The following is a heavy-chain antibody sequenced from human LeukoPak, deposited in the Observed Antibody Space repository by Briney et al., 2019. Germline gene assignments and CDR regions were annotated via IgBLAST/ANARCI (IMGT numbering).Heavy chain of an antibody. CDR3: ANFVSSSYLNYYYYMDV. D-gene: IGHD6-13*01. CDR1: GDSISSGDYY. Sequence: ASETLSLTCTVSGDSISSGDYYWSWIRQPAGKGLEWIGRISSSGSTNYNPSLKSRVTISVDKSKNQFSLNLSSVTAADTAVYYCANFVSSSYLNYYYYMDVWGKGTTVTVSS. CDR2: ISSSGST. V-gene: IGHV4-61*02. J-gene: IGHJ6*03.